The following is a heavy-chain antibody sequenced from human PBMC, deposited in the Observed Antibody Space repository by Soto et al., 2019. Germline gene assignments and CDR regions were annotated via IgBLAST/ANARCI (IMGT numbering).Heavy chain of an antibody. J-gene: IGHJ4*02. D-gene: IGHD6-13*01. CDR1: GFTFDDHT. CDR3: AKVVGDSSTYNYFDF. V-gene: IGHV3-43*01. CDR2: VSWDGSST. Sequence: VVSRIVSCAASGFTFDDHTMHWVRHPPGKGLEWVALVSWDGSSTNYADSVKGRFTVSRDNTKNLLYLQMETVRPEDSAVYYCAKVVGDSSTYNYFDFWGQGALVTVSS.